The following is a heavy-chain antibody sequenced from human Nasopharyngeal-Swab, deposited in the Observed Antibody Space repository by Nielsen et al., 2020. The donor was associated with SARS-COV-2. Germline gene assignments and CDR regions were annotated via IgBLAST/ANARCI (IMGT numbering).Heavy chain of an antibody. D-gene: IGHD5-12*01. J-gene: IGHJ6*03. CDR3: ARGSAQYSGYDIGHYYYYYYMDV. Sequence: PGKGLEWIGSIYYSGSTYYNPSLKSRVTISVDTSKNQFSLKLSSVTAADTAVYYCARGSAQYSGYDIGHYYYYYYMDVWGKGTTVTVSS. V-gene: IGHV4-39*07. CDR2: IYYSGST.